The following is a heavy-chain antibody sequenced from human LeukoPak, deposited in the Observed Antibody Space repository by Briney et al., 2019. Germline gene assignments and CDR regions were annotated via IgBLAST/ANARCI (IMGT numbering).Heavy chain of an antibody. CDR3: ARGRRLRITMVRGAGNAFDI. Sequence: SETLSLTCTVSGGSISSYYWSWIRQPPGKGLEWIGYIYYSGSTNYNPSLKSRVTISVDTSKNQFSLKLSSVTAADPAVYYCARGRRLRITMVRGAGNAFDIWGQGTMVTVSS. V-gene: IGHV4-59*12. CDR2: IYYSGST. CDR1: GGSISSYY. D-gene: IGHD3-10*01. J-gene: IGHJ3*02.